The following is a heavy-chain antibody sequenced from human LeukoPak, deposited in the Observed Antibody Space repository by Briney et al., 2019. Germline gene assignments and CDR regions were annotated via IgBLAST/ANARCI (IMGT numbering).Heavy chain of an antibody. Sequence: ASVKVSCKVSGYTLTELSMHWVRQAPGKGLEWMGGFDPEDGETIYAQKFQGRVTMTEDTSTDTAHMELSSLRSEDTAVYYCATVGCSSTSCYATYWFDPWGQGTLVTVSS. J-gene: IGHJ5*02. CDR2: FDPEDGET. CDR3: ATVGCSSTSCYATYWFDP. D-gene: IGHD2-2*01. CDR1: GYTLTELS. V-gene: IGHV1-24*01.